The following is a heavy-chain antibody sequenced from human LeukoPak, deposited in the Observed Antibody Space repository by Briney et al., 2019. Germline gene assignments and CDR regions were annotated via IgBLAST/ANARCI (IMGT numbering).Heavy chain of an antibody. CDR2: ISYDGSNK. V-gene: IGHV3-30*18. CDR3: AKDRGYCTGGNCYWGNYFDY. J-gene: IGHJ4*02. Sequence: GGSLRLSCAASGFRFSSHGMHWVRQAPGKGLEWVAVISYDGSNKYYADSVKGRFTISRDNSKNTLYLQMNSLIAEDTAVYYCAKDRGYCTGGNCYWGNYFDYWGQGTLVTVSS. D-gene: IGHD2-15*01. CDR1: GFRFSSHG.